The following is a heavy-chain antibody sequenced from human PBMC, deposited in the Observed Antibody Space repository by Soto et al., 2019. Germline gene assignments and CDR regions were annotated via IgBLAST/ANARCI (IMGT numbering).Heavy chain of an antibody. J-gene: IGHJ4*02. CDR2: INSDGSST. Sequence: EVQLVESGGGLVQPGGSLRLSCEASGFTFSTFWMHWVRQAPGKGLVWVSRINSDGSSTNYADSVKGRVTISRDNAKNMLYLQINSLRAEDTAVYYCARDFEYWGQGIVVTVSS. CDR3: ARDFEY. V-gene: IGHV3-74*01. CDR1: GFTFSTFW.